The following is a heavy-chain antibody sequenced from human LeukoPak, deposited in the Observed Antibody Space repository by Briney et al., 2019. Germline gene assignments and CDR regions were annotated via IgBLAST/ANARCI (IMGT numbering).Heavy chain of an antibody. Sequence: SETLSLTCTVSGGSISSGSYYWSWIRQPAGKGLEWIGRIYTSGSTNYNPSLKSRVTISVDTSKNQFSLKLSSVTAADTAVYYCARGGIAARRNDAFDIWGQGTMVTVSS. D-gene: IGHD6-6*01. CDR3: ARGGIAARRNDAFDI. CDR2: IYTSGST. J-gene: IGHJ3*02. CDR1: GGSISSGSYY. V-gene: IGHV4-61*02.